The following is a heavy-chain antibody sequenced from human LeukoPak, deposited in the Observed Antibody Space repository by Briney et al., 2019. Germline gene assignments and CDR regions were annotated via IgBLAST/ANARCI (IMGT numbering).Heavy chain of an antibody. Sequence: GGSLRLSCAASGFTFSTYWMSWVRQAPRKGLEWVANIKQDGSEKYYVDSVKGRFTISRDNAKNSLYLQMSNLRAEDTAVYFCARGGGLDVWGQGATVTVSS. CDR1: GFTFSTYW. D-gene: IGHD3-16*01. CDR2: IKQDGSEK. CDR3: ARGGGLDV. V-gene: IGHV3-7*03. J-gene: IGHJ6*02.